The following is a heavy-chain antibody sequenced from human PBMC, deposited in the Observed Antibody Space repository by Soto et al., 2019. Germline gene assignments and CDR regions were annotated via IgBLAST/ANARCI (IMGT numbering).Heavy chain of an antibody. J-gene: IGHJ4*02. CDR3: ARGSYYSGWV. CDR2: TYYRSKWYS. D-gene: IGHD6-19*01. Sequence: PSQTLSLTCAISGDSVSSTSAAWSWISQSPSRGLEWLGRTYYRSKWYSDYAVSVKSRITINPDTSKNQFSLQLNSATPEDTAVYYCARGSYYSGWVWGQGTLVTVSS. CDR1: GDSVSSTSAA. V-gene: IGHV6-1*01.